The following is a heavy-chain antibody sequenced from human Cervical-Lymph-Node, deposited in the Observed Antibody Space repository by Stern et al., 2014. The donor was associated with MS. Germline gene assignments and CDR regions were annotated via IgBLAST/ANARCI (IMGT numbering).Heavy chain of an antibody. CDR2: IHPSGGRT. CDR1: GYTFSSYY. V-gene: IGHV1-46*03. Sequence: QVQLVQSGAEVMKPGASVRVSCKAAGYTFSSYYLHWVRQAPGQGLEWMAIIHPSGGRTTYAQGFQGRVTMARDMSTSTVYMDLSSLKAEDTAVYYCARGGHLYYGSGSYDPLDYWGQGTLVIVSS. D-gene: IGHD3-10*01. CDR3: ARGGHLYYGSGSYDPLDY. J-gene: IGHJ4*02.